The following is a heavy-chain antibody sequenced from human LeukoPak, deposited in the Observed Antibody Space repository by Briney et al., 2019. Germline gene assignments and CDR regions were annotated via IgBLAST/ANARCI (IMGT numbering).Heavy chain of an antibody. CDR3: AELGITMIGGV. V-gene: IGHV3-48*03. Sequence: GGSLRLSCAASGFTFSSYEMNWVRQAPGKGLDWVSYISSSGSTIYYADCVKGRFTISRDNAKNSLYLQMNSLRAEDTAVYYCAELGITMIGGVWGKGTTVTISS. J-gene: IGHJ6*04. D-gene: IGHD3-10*02. CDR1: GFTFSSYE. CDR2: ISSSGSTI.